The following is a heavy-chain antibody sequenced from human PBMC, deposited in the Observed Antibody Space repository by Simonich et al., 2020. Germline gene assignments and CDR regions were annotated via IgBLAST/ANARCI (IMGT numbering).Heavy chain of an antibody. D-gene: IGHD6-13*01. CDR1: GYSISSGYY. CDR3: ARVGYSNYYYYGMDV. J-gene: IGHJ6*02. Sequence: QVQLQESGPGLVKPSETLSLTCAVSGYSISSGYYWGWIRQPPGKGLEWIWSIHHRGSPYSHPSLKCRVTISVDTSKNQFSLKLSSVTAADTAVYYCARVGYSNYYYYGMDVWGQGTTVTVSS. CDR2: IHHRGSP. V-gene: IGHV4-38-2*01.